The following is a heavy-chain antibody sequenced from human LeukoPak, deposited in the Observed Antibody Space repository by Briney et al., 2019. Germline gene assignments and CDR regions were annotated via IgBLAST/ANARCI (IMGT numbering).Heavy chain of an antibody. CDR3: ARGRYRDAFDI. Sequence: GRSLRLSCAASGFTFSSYGMHWVRQAPGKGLEWVAVIWYDGSNKYYADSVKGRFTTSRDNSKNTLYLQMNSLRAEDTAVYYCARGRYRDAFDIWGQGTMVTVSS. J-gene: IGHJ3*02. CDR2: IWYDGSNK. CDR1: GFTFSSYG. D-gene: IGHD1-26*01. V-gene: IGHV3-33*01.